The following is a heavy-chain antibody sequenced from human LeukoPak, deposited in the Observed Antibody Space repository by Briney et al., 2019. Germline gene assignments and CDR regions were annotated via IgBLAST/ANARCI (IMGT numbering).Heavy chain of an antibody. J-gene: IGHJ4*02. CDR3: ATYRQVLLPFES. CDR1: GFTFRNYA. CDR2: IFPSGGEI. D-gene: IGHD2-8*02. V-gene: IGHV3-23*01. Sequence: AGGSLRLSCAASGFTFRNYAMSWVRQPPGKGLEWVSSIFPSGGEIHYADSVRGRFTISRDNSKSTLSLQMNSLRAEDTAIYYCATYRQVLLPFESWGQGTLVTVSS.